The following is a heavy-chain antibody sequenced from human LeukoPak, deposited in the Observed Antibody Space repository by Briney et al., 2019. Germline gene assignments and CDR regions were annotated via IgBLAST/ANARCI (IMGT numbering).Heavy chain of an antibody. J-gene: IGHJ4*02. CDR2: IKQDGSEK. V-gene: IGHV3-7*01. D-gene: IGHD2-15*01. CDR3: ARHDHYSGGSCVY. Sequence: GGSLRLSCAASGFTFSSYWMSWVRQAPGKGLEWVANIKQDGSEKYHVDSVKGRFTISRDNAKNSLYLQMNSLRAEDTAVYYCARHDHYSGGSCVYWGQGTLVTVSS. CDR1: GFTFSSYW.